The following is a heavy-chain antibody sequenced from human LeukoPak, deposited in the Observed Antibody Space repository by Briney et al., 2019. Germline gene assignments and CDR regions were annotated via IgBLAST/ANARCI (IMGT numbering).Heavy chain of an antibody. V-gene: IGHV3-33*08. CDR2: IWSDGSNK. CDR1: GFSFNNAW. Sequence: GGSLRLSCEASGFSFNNAWMSWVRQAPGKGLEWVALIWSDGSNKYYADSVKGRFTISRDNSENTLYLQMNSLRAEDTAVYYCARDPGYSYGNPVDYWGQGTLVTVSS. CDR3: ARDPGYSYGNPVDY. D-gene: IGHD5-18*01. J-gene: IGHJ4*02.